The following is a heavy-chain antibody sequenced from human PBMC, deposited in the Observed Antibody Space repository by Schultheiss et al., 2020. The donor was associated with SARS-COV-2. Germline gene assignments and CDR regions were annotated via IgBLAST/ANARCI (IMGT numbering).Heavy chain of an antibody. CDR3: AKDDLNDSSGYFYFDY. CDR2: ISGSGGST. D-gene: IGHD3-22*01. V-gene: IGHV3-23*01. J-gene: IGHJ4*02. Sequence: GGSLRLSCAASGFTFSSYAMSWVRQAPGKGLEWVSAISGSGGSTYYADSVKGRFTISRDNSKNTLYLQMNSLRAEDTAVYYCAKDDLNDSSGYFYFDYWGQGSLVTVSS. CDR1: GFTFSSYA.